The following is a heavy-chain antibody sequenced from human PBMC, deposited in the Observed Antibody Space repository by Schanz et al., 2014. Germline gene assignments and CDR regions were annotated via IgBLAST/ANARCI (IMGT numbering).Heavy chain of an antibody. V-gene: IGHV4-4*02. Sequence: QVQLQESGPGLSKPSGTLSLTCAASGGFISSINWWSWVRQPPGTGLEWIGDITNSGSTNYNPSLKSRVTISLTNSMNQFSLRLNAVTAADSAVYYCATDERVLPRSLLVFWGQGTLVTVSS. J-gene: IGHJ4*02. CDR2: ITNSGST. CDR1: GGFISSINW. CDR3: ATDERVLPRSLLVF.